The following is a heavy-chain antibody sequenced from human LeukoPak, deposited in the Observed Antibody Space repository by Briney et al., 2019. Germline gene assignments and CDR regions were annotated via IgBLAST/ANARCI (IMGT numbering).Heavy chain of an antibody. CDR3: ARDRAMVTYWFDP. CDR1: GYPFTGYY. V-gene: IGHV1-2*02. Sequence: ASVRVSCKASGYPFTGYYMHWVRQAPGQGLEWMGWINPNSGGTNYAQKFQGRVTMTRDTSISAAYMELSRLRSDDTAVYYCARDRAMVTYWFDPWGQGTLVTVSS. J-gene: IGHJ5*02. CDR2: INPNSGGT. D-gene: IGHD5-18*01.